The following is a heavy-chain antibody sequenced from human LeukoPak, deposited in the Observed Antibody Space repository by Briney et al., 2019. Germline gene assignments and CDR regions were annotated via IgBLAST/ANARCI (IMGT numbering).Heavy chain of an antibody. D-gene: IGHD3-22*01. CDR2: IYYSGST. CDR3: ARVVQSTDSSGFYLPEYFQH. Sequence: SETLSLTCTVSGVSISSSSYYWGWIRQPPGKGLEWIGSIYYSGSTYYNPSLKSRVTISVDTSKNQFSLKLRSVTAADTAVYYCARVVQSTDSSGFYLPEYFQHWGQGTLVTVSS. J-gene: IGHJ1*01. V-gene: IGHV4-39*07. CDR1: GVSISSSSYY.